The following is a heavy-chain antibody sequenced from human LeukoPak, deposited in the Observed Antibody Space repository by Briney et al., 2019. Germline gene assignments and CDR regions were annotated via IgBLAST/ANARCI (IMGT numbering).Heavy chain of an antibody. V-gene: IGHV3-66*01. Sequence: GGSLTLSCVASGFTPSSNYMSWVRQAPGKGPEWVSVIYSGGSTYYADSVKGRFTISRDNSKNTLYLHMNSLRAEDTAVYYCARDPGRYYYYYGMDVWGQGTTVTVSS. CDR1: GFTPSSNY. J-gene: IGHJ6*02. CDR2: IYSGGST. CDR3: ARDPGRYYYYYGMDV. D-gene: IGHD2-15*01.